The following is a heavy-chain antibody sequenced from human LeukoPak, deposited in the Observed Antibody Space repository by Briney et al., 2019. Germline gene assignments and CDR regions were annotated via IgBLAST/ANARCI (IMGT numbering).Heavy chain of an antibody. CDR2: IIPMFRTA. Sequence: GASVKVSCKASGGTFSSYAISWVRQAPGPGLEWMGRIIPMFRTANYAQKFQGRVTITTDESTSTAYMELSSLRSEDTAVYYCARDYYDSSGYSDWGQGTLVTVSS. D-gene: IGHD3-22*01. CDR3: ARDYYDSSGYSD. V-gene: IGHV1-69*05. CDR1: GGTFSSYA. J-gene: IGHJ4*02.